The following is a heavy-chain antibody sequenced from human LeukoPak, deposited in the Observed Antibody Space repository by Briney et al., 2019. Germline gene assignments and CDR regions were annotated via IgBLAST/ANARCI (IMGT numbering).Heavy chain of an antibody. CDR2: LKQDGSEK. CDR3: YSGETSFDY. Sequence: GGSLRLSCAASGFTFSNYWMNWVRQAPGKGLEWVANLKQDGSEKYYVDSLKGRFTISRDNAKNSLYLQMNSLRAEDTAVYYCYSGETSFDYWGQGTLVTVSS. CDR1: GFTFSNYW. J-gene: IGHJ4*02. V-gene: IGHV3-7*01. D-gene: IGHD2-15*01.